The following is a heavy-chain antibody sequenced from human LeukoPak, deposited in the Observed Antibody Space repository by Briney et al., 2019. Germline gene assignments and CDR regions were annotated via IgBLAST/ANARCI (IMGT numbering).Heavy chain of an antibody. V-gene: IGHV4-59*08. Sequence: SETLSLTCTVSGGSISSYYWSWIRQPPGKGLELIGYIYYSGSTNYNPSLKSRVTISVDTSKNQFSLKLSSVTAADTAVYYCARQYCSSTSCYFDYWGQGTLVTVSS. CDR2: IYYSGST. CDR3: ARQYCSSTSCYFDY. D-gene: IGHD2-2*01. J-gene: IGHJ4*02. CDR1: GGSISSYY.